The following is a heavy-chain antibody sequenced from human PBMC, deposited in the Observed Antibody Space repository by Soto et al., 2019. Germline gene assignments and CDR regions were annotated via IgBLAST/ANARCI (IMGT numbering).Heavy chain of an antibody. V-gene: IGHV4-34*01. Sequence: QVQLQQWGAGLLKPSETLSLTCAVYGGSFSGYYWSWIRQPPGKGLEWIGEINHSGSTNYNPSLKSRVTISVDTSKNQFSLKLSSVTAADTAVYYCARDTRESLFGGVIVPDWYFDLWGRGTLVTVSS. J-gene: IGHJ2*01. CDR3: ARDTRESLFGGVIVPDWYFDL. CDR1: GGSFSGYY. CDR2: INHSGST. D-gene: IGHD3-16*02.